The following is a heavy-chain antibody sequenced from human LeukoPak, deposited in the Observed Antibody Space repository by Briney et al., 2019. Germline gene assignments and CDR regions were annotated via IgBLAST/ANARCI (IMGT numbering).Heavy chain of an antibody. CDR3: ARRGVWGSYRYKYYFDY. CDR2: ISSNGGST. CDR1: GFTFSSYA. Sequence: GGSLRLSCAASGFTFSSYAMHWVRQAPGKGLEYVSAISSNGGSTHYANSVKGRFTISRDNSKNTLYLQMGSLRAEDMAVYYCARRGVWGSYRYKYYFDYWGQGTLVTVSS. V-gene: IGHV3-64*01. D-gene: IGHD3-16*02. J-gene: IGHJ4*02.